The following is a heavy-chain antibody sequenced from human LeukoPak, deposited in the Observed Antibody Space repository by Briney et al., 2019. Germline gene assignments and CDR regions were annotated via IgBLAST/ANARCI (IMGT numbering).Heavy chain of an antibody. D-gene: IGHD3-22*01. CDR2: IYYSGST. CDR3: ARGAFTPYYYDSSGYYSFDP. J-gene: IGHJ5*02. CDR1: GGSISSYY. Sequence: KPSETLSLTCTVSGGSISSYYWSRIRQPPGKGLEWIGYIYYSGSTNYNPSLKSRVTISVDTSKNQFSLKLSSVTAADTAVYYCARGAFTPYYYDSSGYYSFDPWGQGTLVTVSS. V-gene: IGHV4-59*01.